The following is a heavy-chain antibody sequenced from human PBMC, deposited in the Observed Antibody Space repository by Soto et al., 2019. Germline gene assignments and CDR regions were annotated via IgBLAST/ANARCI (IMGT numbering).Heavy chain of an antibody. CDR2: INHSGST. CDR3: ARGQDDSSGYSQDFDY. Sequence: LSLTCAVYGGSFSGYYWSWIRQPPGKGLEWIGEINHSGSTNYNPSLKSRVTISVDTSKNQFSLKLSSVTAADTAVYYCARGQDDSSGYSQDFDYWGQGTLVTVSS. V-gene: IGHV4-34*01. CDR1: GGSFSGYY. J-gene: IGHJ4*02. D-gene: IGHD3-22*01.